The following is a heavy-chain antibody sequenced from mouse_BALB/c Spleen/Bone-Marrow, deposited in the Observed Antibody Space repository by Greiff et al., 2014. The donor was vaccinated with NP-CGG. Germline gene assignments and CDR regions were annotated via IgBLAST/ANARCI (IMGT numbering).Heavy chain of an antibody. CDR2: IVPSSGYT. Sequence: VQLQQSGAELARPGASVKMSCKASGYTFTSYTIQWVKRRPGQGLEWVGYIVPSSGYTDYNQKFKDKTTLTADKSSSTAYMQLSSLTSADSAVDYCAREAGTGAWFPNWGQGTLVTVSA. V-gene: IGHV1-4*02. CDR3: AREAGTGAWFPN. CDR1: GYTFTSYT. J-gene: IGHJ3*01.